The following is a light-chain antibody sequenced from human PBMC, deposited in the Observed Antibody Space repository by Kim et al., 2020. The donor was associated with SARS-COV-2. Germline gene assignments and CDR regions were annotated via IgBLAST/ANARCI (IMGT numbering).Light chain of an antibody. CDR2: EDN. J-gene: IGLJ3*02. Sequence: KTVTIAGTRSSGSSASNYVQWYQQRPGSAPTTVIYEDNQRPSGVPDRFSGSIDSSSNSASLTISGLKTEDEADYYCQSYDSSNSWVFGGGTKLTVL. CDR1: SGSSASNY. CDR3: QSYDSSNSWV. V-gene: IGLV6-57*03.